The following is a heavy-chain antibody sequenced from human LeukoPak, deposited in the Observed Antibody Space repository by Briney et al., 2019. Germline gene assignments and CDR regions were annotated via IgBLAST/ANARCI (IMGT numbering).Heavy chain of an antibody. Sequence: TGGSLRLSCAASGLTFSSYSMNWVRQAPGKGLEWVSYISSSSSTIYYADSVKGRFTISRDNAKNSLYLQMNSLRAEDTAVYYCARGRYYMDVWGKGTTVTVSS. CDR1: GLTFSSYS. J-gene: IGHJ6*03. V-gene: IGHV3-48*01. CDR2: ISSSSSTI. CDR3: ARGRYYMDV.